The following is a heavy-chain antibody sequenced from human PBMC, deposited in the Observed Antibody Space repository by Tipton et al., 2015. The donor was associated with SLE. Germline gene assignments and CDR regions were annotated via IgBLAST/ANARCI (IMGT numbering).Heavy chain of an antibody. Sequence: TLSLTCAVYGGSFSGYYWSWIRQPPGKGLEWIGEINHSGSINYNPSLKSRVTISVDTSKNQFSLKLSSVTAADTAVYFCAREVVVVAATRSENYFDFWGQGTLVTVSS. J-gene: IGHJ4*02. CDR3: AREVVVVAATRSENYFDF. D-gene: IGHD2-15*01. V-gene: IGHV4-34*09. CDR1: GGSFSGYY. CDR2: INHSGSI.